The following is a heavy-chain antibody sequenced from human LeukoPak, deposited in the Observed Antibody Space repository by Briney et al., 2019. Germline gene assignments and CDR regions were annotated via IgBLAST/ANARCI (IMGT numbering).Heavy chain of an antibody. J-gene: IGHJ4*02. CDR2: ISSGGDTI. D-gene: IGHD3-9*01. CDR3: ARAGYYDVFTGYFD. Sequence: GGSLRLSCAASGFSFSDYYMTWIRQSPGKGLEWVSFISSGGDTIYYADSVKGRFIISRDNAKNSLYLQMNSLRAEDTAMYYCARAGYYDVFTGYFDWGQGTLVTVSS. CDR1: GFSFSDYY. V-gene: IGHV3-11*01.